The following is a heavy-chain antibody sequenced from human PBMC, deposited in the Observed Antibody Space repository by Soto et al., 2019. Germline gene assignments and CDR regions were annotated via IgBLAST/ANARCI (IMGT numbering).Heavy chain of an antibody. Sequence: QVQLVQSGAEVKKPGASVKVSCKASGYSFPSYAINWVRQATGQGLAWMGWMNPNSGNRGYAQKFKGRVTMTSNTSISTAYMELSSLRSDETAVYYCARVSIGSSSEDFQHWGQGTLVTVSS. J-gene: IGHJ1*01. CDR3: ARVSIGSSSEDFQH. CDR2: MNPNSGNR. V-gene: IGHV1-8*01. CDR1: GYSFPSYA. D-gene: IGHD6-6*01.